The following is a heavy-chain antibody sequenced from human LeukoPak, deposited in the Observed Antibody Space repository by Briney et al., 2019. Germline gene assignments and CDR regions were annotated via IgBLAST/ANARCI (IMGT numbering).Heavy chain of an antibody. CDR3: AKDREIYSNSWYYFDY. D-gene: IGHD6-13*01. CDR2: ISSSSTYI. V-gene: IGHV3-21*04. CDR1: GFTFSSRS. J-gene: IGHJ4*02. Sequence: GGSLRLSCAASGFTFSSRSMNWVRQAPGKGLEWVSSISSSSTYIYYADSVKGRFTISRDNSKNTLYLQLNSLRAEDTAVYHCAKDREIYSNSWYYFDYWGQGTLVTVSS.